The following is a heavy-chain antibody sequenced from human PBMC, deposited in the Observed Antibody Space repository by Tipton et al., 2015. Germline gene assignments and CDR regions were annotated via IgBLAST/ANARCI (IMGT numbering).Heavy chain of an antibody. CDR1: GYSISSGYY. V-gene: IGHV4-38-2*01. J-gene: IGHJ4*02. CDR2: IYHSGST. Sequence: TLSLTCAVSGYSISSGYYWGWIRQPPGKGLEWIGNIYHSGSTYYNPSLKSRVTISVDTSKTQFSLKMRSVTATDTAVYYCARARGRHGGLFDSWGQGTLVTVSS. CDR3: ARARGRHGGLFDS. D-gene: IGHD4-23*01.